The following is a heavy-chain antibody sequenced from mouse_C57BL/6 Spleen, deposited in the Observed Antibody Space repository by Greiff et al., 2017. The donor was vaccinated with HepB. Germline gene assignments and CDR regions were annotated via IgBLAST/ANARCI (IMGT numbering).Heavy chain of an antibody. CDR1: GYTFTSYW. Sequence: QVQLQQPGAELVKPGASVKLSCKASGYTFTSYWMQWVKQRPGQGLEWIGEIDPSDSYTNYNQKFKGKATLTVDTSSSTAYMQLSSLTSEDAAVYYCARVLREYYFDYWGQGTTLTVSS. CDR3: ARVLREYYFDY. V-gene: IGHV1-50*01. CDR2: IDPSDSYT. D-gene: IGHD1-1*01. J-gene: IGHJ2*01.